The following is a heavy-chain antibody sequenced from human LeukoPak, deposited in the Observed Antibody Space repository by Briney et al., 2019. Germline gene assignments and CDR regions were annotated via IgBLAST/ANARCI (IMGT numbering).Heavy chain of an antibody. Sequence: SETLSLTCTVSGGSISSYYWSWIRQPAGKGLEWIGRIYTNGSTNYNPSLKSRVTMSVDTSKNQFSLKLSSVTAADTAVYYCATHSGSYFYNWFDPWGQGTLVTVSS. V-gene: IGHV4-4*07. D-gene: IGHD1-26*01. J-gene: IGHJ5*02. CDR1: GGSISSYY. CDR2: IYTNGST. CDR3: ATHSGSYFYNWFDP.